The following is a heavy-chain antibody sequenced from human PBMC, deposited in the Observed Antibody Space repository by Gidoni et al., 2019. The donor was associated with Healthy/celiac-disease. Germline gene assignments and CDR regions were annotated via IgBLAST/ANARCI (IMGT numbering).Heavy chain of an antibody. D-gene: IGHD3-22*01. CDR1: GGSISSGGYY. J-gene: IGHJ3*02. Sequence: QVQLQESGPGLVKPSQTLSLTCTVSGGSISSGGYYWSWSRQHPGKGLEWIGYIYYSGSTYYNPSLKSRVTISVDTSKNQFSLKLSSVTAADTALYYCARERGYDSDAFDIWGQGTMVTVSS. CDR3: ARERGYDSDAFDI. V-gene: IGHV4-31*03. CDR2: IYYSGST.